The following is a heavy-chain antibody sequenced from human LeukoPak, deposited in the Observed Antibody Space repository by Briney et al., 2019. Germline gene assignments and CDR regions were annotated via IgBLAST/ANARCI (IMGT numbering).Heavy chain of an antibody. V-gene: IGHV3-30-3*01. Sequence: GRSLRLSCAASGFTFSSYAMHWVRQAPGKGLEWVAVISYDGSNKYYADSVKGRFTISRDNSKNTLYLQMNSLRAEDTAVYYCARAMVRYCSSTSCYPSGYWGQGTLVTVSS. D-gene: IGHD2-2*01. CDR2: ISYDGSNK. J-gene: IGHJ4*02. CDR3: ARAMVRYCSSTSCYPSGY. CDR1: GFTFSSYA.